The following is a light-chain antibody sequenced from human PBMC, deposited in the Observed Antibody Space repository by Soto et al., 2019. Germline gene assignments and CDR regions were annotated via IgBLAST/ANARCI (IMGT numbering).Light chain of an antibody. CDR1: SSDVGSYNL. V-gene: IGLV2-23*02. Sequence: QSALTQPASVSGSPGQSITISCTGTSSDVGSYNLVSWYQQHPGKAPKLMIYEVSKRPSGVSNRFSGSKSGNTAYLTISGLQAEDEADYYCCSYAGSFVVFGGGTKVTVL. CDR3: CSYAGSFVV. J-gene: IGLJ2*01. CDR2: EVS.